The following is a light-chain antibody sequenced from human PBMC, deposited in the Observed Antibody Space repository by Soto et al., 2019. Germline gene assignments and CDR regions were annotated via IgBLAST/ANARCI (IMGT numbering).Light chain of an antibody. Sequence: DIQLTQSPSFLSASVGDRVTVTCRASQGISCYLAWYQQKPGKAPKLLIYAASTLQSGVPSRFSGSGSGTEFTLTISSLQTEDFATYYCQQFNSFPRTFGLGTKVEIK. V-gene: IGKV1-9*01. CDR2: AAS. CDR1: QGISCY. CDR3: QQFNSFPRT. J-gene: IGKJ1*01.